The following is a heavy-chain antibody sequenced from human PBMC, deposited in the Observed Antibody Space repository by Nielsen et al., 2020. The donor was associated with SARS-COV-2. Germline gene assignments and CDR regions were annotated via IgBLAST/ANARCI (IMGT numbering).Heavy chain of an antibody. D-gene: IGHD4-23*01. CDR1: GFTVSSNY. V-gene: IGHV3-53*01. CDR3: ASYYGGANQH. CDR2: IYSGGST. Sequence: ETLSLTCAASGFTVSSNYMSWVRQAPGKGLEWVSVIYSGGSTYYADSVKGRFTISRDNSKNTLYLQMNSLRAEDTAVYYCASYYGGANQHWGQGTLVTVSS. J-gene: IGHJ1*01.